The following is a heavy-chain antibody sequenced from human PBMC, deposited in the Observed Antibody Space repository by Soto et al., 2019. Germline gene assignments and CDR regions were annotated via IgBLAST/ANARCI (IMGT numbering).Heavy chain of an antibody. Sequence: QVQLQQWGAGLLKPSETLSLTCAVYGGSFSGYWSWIRQPPGKGLEWMGYINNGGSANYNPSLKSXAPISVDTSKNHCSLKLNSGSGADSAVYYCAKNFDYWGQGTLVTLSS. CDR2: INNGGSA. CDR3: AKNFDY. V-gene: IGHV4-34*01. J-gene: IGHJ4*02. CDR1: GGSFSGY.